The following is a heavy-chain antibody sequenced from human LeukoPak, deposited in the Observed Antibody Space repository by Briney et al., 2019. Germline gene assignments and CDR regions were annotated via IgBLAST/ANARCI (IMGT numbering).Heavy chain of an antibody. J-gene: IGHJ4*02. Sequence: GGSLRLSCAASGFTFSSYSMNWVRQAPGKGLEWVSYITGSSSTIYYADSVKGRFTISRDNAKNSLYLQMNSLRAEDTAVYYCARDGANAWWDNRGQGTLVTVSS. D-gene: IGHD4/OR15-4a*01. CDR3: ARDGANAWWDN. CDR1: GFTFSSYS. CDR2: ITGSSSTI. V-gene: IGHV3-48*01.